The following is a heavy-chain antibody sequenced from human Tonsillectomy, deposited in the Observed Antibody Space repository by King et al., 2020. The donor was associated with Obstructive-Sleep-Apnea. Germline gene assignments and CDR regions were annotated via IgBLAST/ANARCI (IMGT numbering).Heavy chain of an antibody. Sequence: VQLQESGPGLVKPSETLSLTCTVSGGSISSYYWSWIRQPPGKGLEWIGYIYYSGSTNYNPSLKSRVTISVDTSKNHFSLKLSSVTAADTAVYYCARESTGFGALSPFDYWGQGTLVTVSS. CDR3: ARESTGFGALSPFDY. CDR2: IYYSGST. V-gene: IGHV4-59*01. CDR1: GGSISSYY. D-gene: IGHD3-10*01. J-gene: IGHJ4*02.